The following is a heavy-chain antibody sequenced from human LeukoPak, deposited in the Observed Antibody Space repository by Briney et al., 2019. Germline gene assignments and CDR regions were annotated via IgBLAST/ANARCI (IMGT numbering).Heavy chain of an antibody. J-gene: IGHJ4*02. CDR2: IWADGSDK. D-gene: IGHD1-26*01. Sequence: GRSLRLYCAASGFSFSDHAMHWVRQAPGKGLEWVAAIWADGSDKYYLDSVKGRFTVSRDNPTSTLILRLDGLRVDDTAIYYCARHGSGRDYFDPLDNWGRGTLVTVSS. CDR1: GFSFSDHA. V-gene: IGHV3-33*02. CDR3: ARHGSGRDYFDPLDN.